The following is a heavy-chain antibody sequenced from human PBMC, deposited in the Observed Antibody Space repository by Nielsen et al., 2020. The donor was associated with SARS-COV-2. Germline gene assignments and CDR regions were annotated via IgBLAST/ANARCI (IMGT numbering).Heavy chain of an antibody. V-gene: IGHV3-48*03. CDR1: GFTFSSYE. Sequence: GESLKTSCAASGFTFSSYEMNWVRQAPGKGLEWVSYISSSGSTIYYADSVKGRFTISRDNAKNSLYLQMNSLRAEDTAVYYCARDILGWELLQGNWFDPWGQGTLVTVSS. CDR2: ISSSGSTI. J-gene: IGHJ5*02. CDR3: ARDILGWELLQGNWFDP. D-gene: IGHD1-26*01.